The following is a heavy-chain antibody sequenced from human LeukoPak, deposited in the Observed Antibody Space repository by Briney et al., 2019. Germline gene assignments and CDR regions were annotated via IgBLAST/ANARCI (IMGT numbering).Heavy chain of an antibody. Sequence: GGSLRLSCAASGFTFSSYWMHWVRQAPGKGLVWVSRINIDGSSTSYADSVKGRFTISRDNVKNTLYLQMNSLRAEDTAVYYCARDSSESRGTHWGQGTLVTVSS. CDR3: ARDSSESRGTH. D-gene: IGHD3-16*01. V-gene: IGHV3-74*01. CDR1: GFTFSSYW. CDR2: INIDGSST. J-gene: IGHJ4*02.